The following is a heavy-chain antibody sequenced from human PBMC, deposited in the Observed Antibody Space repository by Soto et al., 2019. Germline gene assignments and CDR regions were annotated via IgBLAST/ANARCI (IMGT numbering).Heavy chain of an antibody. CDR3: ERDRGHDIVVVVAATRVDY. CDR2: INAGNGNT. V-gene: IGHV1-3*01. CDR1: GYTFTSYA. D-gene: IGHD2-15*01. J-gene: IGHJ4*02. Sequence: QVQLVQSGAEVKKPGASVKVSCKASGYTFTSYAMHWVRQAPGQRLEWMGWINAGNGNTKYSHKFQGRVTITRDTSASTSYMELSSLRCEDTAVYYCERDRGHDIVVVVAATRVDYWGQGTLVTVSS.